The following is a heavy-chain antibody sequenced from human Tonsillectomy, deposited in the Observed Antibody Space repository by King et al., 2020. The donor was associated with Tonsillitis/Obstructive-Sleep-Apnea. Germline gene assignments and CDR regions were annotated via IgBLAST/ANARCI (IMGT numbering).Heavy chain of an antibody. D-gene: IGHD3-22*01. CDR2: IRSKAYGGTT. CDR3: TRVAYYYDSSGYEGWFDP. Sequence: VQLVESGGGLVQPGRSLRLSCTASGFTFGDYAMSWVRQAPGKGLEWVGFIRSKAYGGTTEYAASVKGRFTIYRDDSKSIAYLQMNSLKNEDTAVYYCTRVAYYYDSSGYEGWFDPWGQGTLVTVSS. CDR1: GFTFGDYA. V-gene: IGHV3-49*04. J-gene: IGHJ5*02.